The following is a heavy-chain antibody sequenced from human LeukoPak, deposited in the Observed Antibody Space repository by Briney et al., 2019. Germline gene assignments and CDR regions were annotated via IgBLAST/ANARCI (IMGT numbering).Heavy chain of an antibody. D-gene: IGHD4-17*01. J-gene: IGHJ6*02. CDR1: GFTFSDYY. CDR2: ISSSGSTI. CDR3: ARAVTTVTSVGMDV. V-gene: IGHV3-11*01. Sequence: GGSLRLSCAASGFTFSDYYMSWIRQAPGKGLEWVSYISSSGSTIYYADSVKGRFTISRDNAKNSLYLQMSSLRAEDTAVYYCARAVTTVTSVGMDVWGQGTTVTVSS.